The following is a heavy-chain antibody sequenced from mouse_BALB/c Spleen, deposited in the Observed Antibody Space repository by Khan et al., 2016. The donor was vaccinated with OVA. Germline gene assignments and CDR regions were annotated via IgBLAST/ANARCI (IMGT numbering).Heavy chain of an antibody. J-gene: IGHJ4*01. CDR3: ASERGRYYAMDY. CDR1: GYSITSDYA. Sequence: EVQLQESGPGLVKPSQSLSLTCTVTGYSITSDYAWNWIRQFPGNKLGWMGYISYSGSTTYNPSLKSRISITRDTSKDQFFLQLKTWTSEDTATYYGASERGRYYAMDYWGQGTSVTVSS. V-gene: IGHV3-2*02. CDR2: ISYSGST.